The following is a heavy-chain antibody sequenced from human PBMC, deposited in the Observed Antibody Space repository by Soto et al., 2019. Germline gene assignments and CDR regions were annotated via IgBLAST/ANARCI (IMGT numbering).Heavy chain of an antibody. J-gene: IGHJ4*02. CDR2: IIPIFGTA. Sequence: GASVKVSCKATGGTFSSYAISWVRQAPGQGLEWMGGIIPIFGTANYAQKFQGRVTITADESTSTAYMELSSLRSEDTAVYYCARAIRGIQPFDYWGQGTLVTVSS. CDR3: ARAIRGIQPFDY. CDR1: GGTFSSYA. V-gene: IGHV1-69*13. D-gene: IGHD5-18*01.